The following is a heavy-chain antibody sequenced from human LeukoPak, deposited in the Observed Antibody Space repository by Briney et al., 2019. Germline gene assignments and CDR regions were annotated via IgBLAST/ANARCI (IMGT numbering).Heavy chain of an antibody. CDR3: AKDREYSSGWAWGLW. CDR2: ISGGGGST. CDR1: GFTFSSCA. J-gene: IGHJ4*02. Sequence: GGSLRLSCAASGFTFSSCAMSWVRQAPGKGLEWVSAISGGGGSTYYADSVKGRFTISRDNSKNTLYLQMNSLRAEDTAVYYCAKDREYSSGWAWGLWWGQGTLVTVSS. D-gene: IGHD6-19*01. V-gene: IGHV3-23*01.